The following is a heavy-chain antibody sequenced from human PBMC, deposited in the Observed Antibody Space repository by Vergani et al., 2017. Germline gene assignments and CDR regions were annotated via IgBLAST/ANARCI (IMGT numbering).Heavy chain of an antibody. Sequence: QVHLVESGGGVVQPGRSLRLSCVVSGFTSSYYGMHWVRQAPGKGLEWVAVISYDGTQKYYADSVKGRFTISRDNSKSTLYLQMNSLRAEDTAVYYCAGAIVGATDDYWGQGTLVTVSS. D-gene: IGHD1-26*01. CDR3: AGAIVGATDDY. V-gene: IGHV3-30*03. CDR2: ISYDGTQK. J-gene: IGHJ4*02. CDR1: GFTSSYYG.